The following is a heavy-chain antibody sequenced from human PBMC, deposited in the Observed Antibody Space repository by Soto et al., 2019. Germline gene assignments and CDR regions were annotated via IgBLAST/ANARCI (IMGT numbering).Heavy chain of an antibody. Sequence: GGSLRLSCAASGFTFSTSSMNWVRQSPGKGLEWVASISCTSDNIDYADAVRGRFTISRDNSKNTLYLQMNSLRAEDTAVYYCARDPLWGTAMVLWYFDLWGRGTLVTVSS. D-gene: IGHD5-18*01. J-gene: IGHJ2*01. CDR2: ISCTSDNI. V-gene: IGHV3-21*01. CDR3: ARDPLWGTAMVLWYFDL. CDR1: GFTFSTSS.